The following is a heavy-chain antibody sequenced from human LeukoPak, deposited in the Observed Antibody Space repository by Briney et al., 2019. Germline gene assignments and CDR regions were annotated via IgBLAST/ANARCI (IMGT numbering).Heavy chain of an antibody. CDR1: GFTFSTYG. CDR3: AKDRGGYCSGGRCSASGIWDY. CDR2: ITYDGSTE. D-gene: IGHD2-15*01. Sequence: QPGRSLRLSCSASGFTFSTYGMHGVRQAPGKGLEWVAVITYDGSTEFYADSVKGRFTISRDNSKNTLYLQMNSLRAEDTAVYYCAKDRGGYCSGGRCSASGIWDYWGQGTLVTVSS. J-gene: IGHJ4*02. V-gene: IGHV3-30*18.